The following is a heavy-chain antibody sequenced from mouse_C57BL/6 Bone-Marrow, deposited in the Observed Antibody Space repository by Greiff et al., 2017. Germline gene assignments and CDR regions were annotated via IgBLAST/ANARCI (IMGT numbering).Heavy chain of an antibody. J-gene: IGHJ1*03. CDR1: GYTFTSYW. Sequence: QVQLQQSGAELVKPGASVKLSCKASGYTFTSYWMHWVKQRPGQGLEWIGMIHPNSGSTNYNEKFKSKATLTVDKSSSTAYMQRSSLTSEDSAVYYCARRRRWYFDVWGTGTTVTVSS. V-gene: IGHV1-64*01. CDR3: ARRRRWYFDV. CDR2: IHPNSGST.